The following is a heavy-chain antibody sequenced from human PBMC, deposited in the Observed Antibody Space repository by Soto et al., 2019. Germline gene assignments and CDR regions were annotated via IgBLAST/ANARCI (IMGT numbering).Heavy chain of an antibody. CDR1: GFTHQNFG. V-gene: IGHV3-23*01. CDR2: DSQISGRT. CDR3: TFHGYSSSSYFGV. J-gene: IGHJ4*02. D-gene: IGHD4-4*01. Sequence: GGSLRLPGVGSGFTHQNFGFHWVRQAPGKGLEWVSGDSQISGRTFYRHSVKARFIISRDNSKNTRYLQMNTLRVEDTATYYFTFHGYSSSSYFGVRGRGXLGTVSS.